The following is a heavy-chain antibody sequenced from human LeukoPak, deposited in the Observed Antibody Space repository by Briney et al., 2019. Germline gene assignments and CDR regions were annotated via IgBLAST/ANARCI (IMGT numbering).Heavy chain of an antibody. CDR2: IKQDGSEK. J-gene: IGHJ3*02. D-gene: IGHD6-19*01. V-gene: IGHV3-7*01. CDR1: GFTFSSYW. Sequence: GGSLRLSCAASGFTFSSYWMSWVRQAPGKGREWVANIKQDGSEKYYVDSVKGRFTISRDNAKNSLYLQMNSLRAEDTAVYYCARAISGWYSYFDIWGQGTMVTVSS. CDR3: ARAISGWYSYFDI.